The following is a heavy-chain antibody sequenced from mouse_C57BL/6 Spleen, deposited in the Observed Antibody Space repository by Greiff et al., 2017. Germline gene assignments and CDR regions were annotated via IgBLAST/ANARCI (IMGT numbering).Heavy chain of an antibody. V-gene: IGHV5-17*01. Sequence: EVKLMESGGGLVKPGGSLKLSCAASGFTFSDYGMHWVRQAPEKGLEWVAYISSGSSTIYYADTVKGRFTISRDNAKNTLFLQMTSLRSEDTAMYYCARDSNYPYAMDYWGQGTSVTVSS. CDR1: GFTFSDYG. J-gene: IGHJ4*01. D-gene: IGHD2-5*01. CDR3: ARDSNYPYAMDY. CDR2: ISSGSSTI.